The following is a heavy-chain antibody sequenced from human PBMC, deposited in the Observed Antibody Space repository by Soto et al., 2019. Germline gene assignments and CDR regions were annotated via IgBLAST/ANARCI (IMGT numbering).Heavy chain of an antibody. CDR3: AKGNPLYYYDSSSTFDY. J-gene: IGHJ4*02. CDR2: ISGSGGST. CDR1: GFTFSSYA. V-gene: IGHV3-23*01. D-gene: IGHD3-22*01. Sequence: HPGGSLRLSCAASGFTFSSYAMSWVRQAPGKGLEWVSAISGSGGSTYYADSVKGRFTISRDNSKNTLYLQMNSLRAEDTAVYYCAKGNPLYYYDSSSTFDYWGQGTLVTVSS.